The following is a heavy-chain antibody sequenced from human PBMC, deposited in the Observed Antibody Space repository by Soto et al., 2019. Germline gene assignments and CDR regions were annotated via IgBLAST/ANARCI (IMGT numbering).Heavy chain of an antibody. V-gene: IGHV3-33*01. D-gene: IGHD2-2*01. CDR3: ARLYCSATSCYSVGAFDI. Sequence: GGSLRLSCAASGFTFISYGMHWVRQAPGKGLEWVALIWFDGSDKYYTESVKGRFTISRDNSKSTLYLQMNSLRAEDTALYYCARLYCSATSCYSVGAFDIRGPGAMVTVSS. J-gene: IGHJ3*02. CDR2: IWFDGSDK. CDR1: GFTFISYG.